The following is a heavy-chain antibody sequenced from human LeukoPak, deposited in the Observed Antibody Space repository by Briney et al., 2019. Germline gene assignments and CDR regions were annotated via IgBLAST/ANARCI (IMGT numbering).Heavy chain of an antibody. CDR3: ARYCSSTSCPFDY. Sequence: PSQTLSLTCTVSGDSVISGTSFWGWIRRHPGKGLKWVGYIHHSGHTYDNPSLQSRVIISMDESKNQFSLKLNSVTAADTAVYYCARYCSSTSCPFDYWGQGALVTVSS. V-gene: IGHV4-31*03. D-gene: IGHD2-2*01. CDR1: GDSVISGTSF. CDR2: IHHSGHT. J-gene: IGHJ4*02.